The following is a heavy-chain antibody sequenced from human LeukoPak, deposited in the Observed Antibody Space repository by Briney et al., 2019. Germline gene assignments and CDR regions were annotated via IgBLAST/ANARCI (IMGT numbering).Heavy chain of an antibody. J-gene: IGHJ4*02. CDR1: GFTFSPYW. CDR2: INSDGSST. V-gene: IGHV3-74*01. Sequence: GGSLRLSCAASGFTFSPYWMYWVRQAPGKGLVWVSRINSDGSSTDYAESVKGRFTISRDNSKNTLYLQMNSLRAEDTAVYYCGSVPNYDFWSGYDYWGQGTLVTVSS. D-gene: IGHD3-3*01. CDR3: GSVPNYDFWSGYDY.